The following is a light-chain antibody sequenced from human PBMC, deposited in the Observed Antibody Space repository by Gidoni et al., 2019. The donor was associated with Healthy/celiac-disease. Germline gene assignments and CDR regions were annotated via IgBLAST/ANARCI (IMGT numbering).Light chain of an antibody. Sequence: EMVMTQSPVTLSVSPGERATLSGRARQSVSSNLAWFHQKTGEAPRHLIYGAATRGTCRPAKLSGSGSGAEFTLSISSRQAEDDAVDYYQKYNNWTPLTFGEGTKVEIK. CDR2: GAA. J-gene: IGKJ4*01. CDR3: QKYNNWTPLT. CDR1: QSVSSN. V-gene: IGKV3-15*01.